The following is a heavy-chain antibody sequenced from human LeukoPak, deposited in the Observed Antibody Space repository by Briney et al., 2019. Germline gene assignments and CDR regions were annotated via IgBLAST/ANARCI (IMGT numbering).Heavy chain of an antibody. CDR1: GFTFSDYG. D-gene: IGHD2-2*01. J-gene: IGHJ4*02. V-gene: IGHV3-30*18. CDR2: MSFDGSNK. Sequence: GGSLRLSCAASGFTFSDYGMHWVRQTPGKGLEWVAVMSFDGSNKYYAASVKGRFTISRDNSKNTLYLKMNSLRAEDTAVYYCAKSGCSSTNCYVNFWGQGTLVTVSS. CDR3: AKSGCSSTNCYVNF.